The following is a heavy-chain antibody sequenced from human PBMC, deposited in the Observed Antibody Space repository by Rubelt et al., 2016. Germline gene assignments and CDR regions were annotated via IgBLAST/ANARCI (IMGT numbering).Heavy chain of an antibody. CDR1: GFAITNYG. CDR2: ISSTITSG. CDR3: ARSGYDSGSGTYYPFDD. Sequence: EVQLVESGGGLAQPGGSLRLSCAASGFAITNYGMSWVRQAAGTGLEWVSYISSTITSGYYADSVKGRFTVSRDIAKNALYLQRNSLGAEDTAVYYWARSGYDSGSGTYYPFDDWGQGTLVTVSS. V-gene: IGHV3-48*01. J-gene: IGHJ4*02. D-gene: IGHD3-10*01.